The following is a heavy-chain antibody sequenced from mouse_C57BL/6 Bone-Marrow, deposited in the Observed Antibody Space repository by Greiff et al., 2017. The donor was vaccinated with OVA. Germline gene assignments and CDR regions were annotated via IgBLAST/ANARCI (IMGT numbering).Heavy chain of an antibody. CDR2: IDPSDSYT. CDR3: ARERITTVVANWYFDV. D-gene: IGHD1-1*01. CDR1: GYTFTSYW. V-gene: IGHV1-69*01. J-gene: IGHJ1*03. Sequence: QVQLQQSGAELVMPGASVKLSCKASGYTFTSYWMHWVKQRPGQGLEWIGEIDPSDSYTNYNQKFKGKSTLTVDKSSSTAYMQLSSLTSEDSAVYYCARERITTVVANWYFDVWGTGTTVTVSS.